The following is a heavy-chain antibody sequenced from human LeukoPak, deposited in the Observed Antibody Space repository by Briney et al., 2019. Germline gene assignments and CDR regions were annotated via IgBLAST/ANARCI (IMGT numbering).Heavy chain of an antibody. J-gene: IGHJ4*02. CDR1: GFTFNTYV. Sequence: PGGSLRLSCAASGFTFNTYVMHWVRQAPGQGIEWVAVISYAGDNDFYADSVKGRFTISRDNSKNMQYLQMNSLRAEDTAVYYCAKSNGHGDYGPFGYWGQGTLVTVSS. CDR3: AKSNGHGDYGPFGY. V-gene: IGHV3-30*18. CDR2: ISYAGDND. D-gene: IGHD4-17*01.